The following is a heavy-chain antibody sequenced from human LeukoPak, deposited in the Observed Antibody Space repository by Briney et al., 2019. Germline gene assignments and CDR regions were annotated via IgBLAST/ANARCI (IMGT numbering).Heavy chain of an antibody. J-gene: IGHJ4*02. CDR3: ARPLDSSNNYFDY. Sequence: GGSLRLSCAASGCTFSDYWMHWVRQAPGKGLVWVSHINADEDRAAYADSVKGRFTISRDNAKSSLYLQMNSLRAEDTAVYYCARPLDSSNNYFDYWGQGTLVTVSA. CDR1: GCTFSDYW. D-gene: IGHD6-13*01. V-gene: IGHV3-74*01. CDR2: INADEDRA.